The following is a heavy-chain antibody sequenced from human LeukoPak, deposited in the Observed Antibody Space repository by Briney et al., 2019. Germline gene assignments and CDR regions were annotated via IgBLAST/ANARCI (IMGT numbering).Heavy chain of an antibody. CDR3: ARDSGLGPTSHPSDH. D-gene: IGHD1-26*01. Sequence: GASVKVSSKTSGYNFADYYIHKVRQAPGQGLEWMGWINPKSGGTNYAQKFRRRDTMTRDTSISTAYMELSGLRSDDTAVYYCARDSGLGPTSHPSDHWGEGSSVTVSS. CDR1: GYNFADYY. V-gene: IGHV1-2*02. CDR2: INPKSGGT. J-gene: IGHJ4*01.